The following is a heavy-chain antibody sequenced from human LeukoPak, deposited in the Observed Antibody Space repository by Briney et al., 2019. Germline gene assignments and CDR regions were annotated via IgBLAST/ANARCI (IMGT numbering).Heavy chain of an antibody. CDR2: ISSSDSTI. D-gene: IGHD4-23*01. CDR3: AREYGGSAPFDY. Sequence: GGSLRLSCAASGFTFSSYEMHWVRQPPGKGLEWVSYISSSDSTIYYADSVKGRFTISSANAKHSLYLRTVSLRAEDAAVYSSAREYGGSAPFDYWGQGTLVTVSS. V-gene: IGHV3-48*03. CDR1: GFTFSSYE. J-gene: IGHJ4*02.